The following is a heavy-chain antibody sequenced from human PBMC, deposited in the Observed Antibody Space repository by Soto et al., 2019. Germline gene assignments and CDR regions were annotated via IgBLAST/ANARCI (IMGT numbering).Heavy chain of an antibody. Sequence: ASVKVSCKASGFSFTGHYIHWLRQAPGQGLEWMGWINAHSGGTEYAQKFQGRVTLTRDTSITTAYMTLSSLRSDDTAIYYCAEDLTRPVGYCLDPWGQGSQVTVSS. V-gene: IGHV1-2*02. D-gene: IGHD2-21*01. CDR1: GFSFTGHY. J-gene: IGHJ5*02. CDR2: INAHSGGT. CDR3: AEDLTRPVGYCLDP.